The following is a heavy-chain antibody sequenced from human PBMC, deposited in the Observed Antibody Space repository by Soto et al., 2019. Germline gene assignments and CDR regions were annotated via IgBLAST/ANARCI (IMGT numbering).Heavy chain of an antibody. CDR2: IYYSGST. V-gene: IGHV4-59*01. Sequence: SETLSLTCTVSGGSISSYYWSWIRQPPGKGLEWIGYIYYSGSTNYNPSLKSRVTISVDTSKNQFSLKLSSVTAADTAVYYCARTFGDSGYVGPDENWFDPWGQGTLVTVSS. CDR1: GGSISSYY. D-gene: IGHD5-12*01. CDR3: ARTFGDSGYVGPDENWFDP. J-gene: IGHJ5*02.